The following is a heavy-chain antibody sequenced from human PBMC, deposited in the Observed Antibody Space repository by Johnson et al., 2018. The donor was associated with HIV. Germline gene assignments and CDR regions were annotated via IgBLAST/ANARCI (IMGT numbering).Heavy chain of an antibody. CDR3: AGVTGADDAFDI. D-gene: IGHD2-21*02. Sequence: QVQLVESGGGVVQPGRSLRLSCAASGITFSSYAMHWVRQAPGRGLEWVTVISYDGSNKYYTDSVKGRLTISRDNSKNTLYLQMNSLRADETDVYYCAGVTGADDAFDIWGQGTMVIVSS. CDR2: ISYDGSNK. J-gene: IGHJ3*02. CDR1: GITFSSYA. V-gene: IGHV3-30-3*01.